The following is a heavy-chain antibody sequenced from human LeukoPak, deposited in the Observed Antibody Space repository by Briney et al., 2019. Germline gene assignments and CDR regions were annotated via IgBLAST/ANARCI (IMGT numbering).Heavy chain of an antibody. J-gene: IGHJ6*03. CDR3: ARGYYDFWSGYSPYYYYYYMDV. CDR2: IRYDGSNK. CDR1: GFTFSSYG. D-gene: IGHD3-3*01. Sequence: GGSLRLSCAASGFTFSSYGMHWVRQAPGKGLEWVAFIRYDGSNKYYADSVKGRFTISRDNAKNSLYLQMNSLRAEDTAVYYCARGYYDFWSGYSPYYYYYYMDVWGKGTTVTVSS. V-gene: IGHV3-30*02.